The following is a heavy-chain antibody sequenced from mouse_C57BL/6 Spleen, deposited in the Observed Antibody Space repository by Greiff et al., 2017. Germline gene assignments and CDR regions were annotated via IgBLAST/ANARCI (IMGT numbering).Heavy chain of an antibody. CDR2: INPNNGGT. D-gene: IGHD4-1*01. V-gene: IGHV1-22*01. CDR1: GYTFTDYN. CDR3: ARFWDKFDY. J-gene: IGHJ2*01. Sequence: VQLQESGPELVKPGASVQMSCKASGYTFTDYNMHWVKQSHGKSLEWIGYINPNNGGTSYNQKFKGKATLTVNKSSSTAYMELRSLTSEDSAVYYCARFWDKFDYWGQGTTLTVSS.